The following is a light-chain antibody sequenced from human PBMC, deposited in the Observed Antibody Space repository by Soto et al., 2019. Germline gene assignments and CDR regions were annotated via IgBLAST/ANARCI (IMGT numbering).Light chain of an antibody. Sequence: DIQMTQSPSTLSASVGARVTITCRASQSITYWLAWYQQKPGKAPTVLIYKASTLQSGVPSRFSGSGSGTEFTLTISSLQPDDFATYYCQQYSRYSITFGGGTKVEIK. V-gene: IGKV1-5*03. CDR2: KAS. CDR3: QQYSRYSIT. J-gene: IGKJ4*01. CDR1: QSITYW.